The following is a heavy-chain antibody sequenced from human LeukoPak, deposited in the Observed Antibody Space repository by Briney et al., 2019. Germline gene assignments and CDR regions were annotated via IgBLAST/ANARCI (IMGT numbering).Heavy chain of an antibody. Sequence: SETLSLTCTVSGRSISSYYWSWIRQPAGKVMEWIGRIYSSGSTNYSPSLKSRDTMSVVTSKNQFSLKLSSVTAADTAVYYCARDRSGSYSAFDIWGQGTMVTVSS. D-gene: IGHD1-26*01. CDR1: GRSISSYY. J-gene: IGHJ3*02. CDR3: ARDRSGSYSAFDI. V-gene: IGHV4-4*07. CDR2: IYSSGST.